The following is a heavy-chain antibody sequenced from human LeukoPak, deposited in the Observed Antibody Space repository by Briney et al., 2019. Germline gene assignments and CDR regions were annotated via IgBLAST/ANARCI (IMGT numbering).Heavy chain of an antibody. CDR2: IYPGDSDT. V-gene: IGHV5-51*01. D-gene: IGHD4-11*01. CDR3: AITGGLQSAHDAFDI. J-gene: IGHJ3*02. Sequence: GESLKISCKGSGYRFTSYWIGWVRQMPGKSLEWMGIIYPGDSDTRYSPSFRCQVTISADKSFNSAYLQWSSLKASDTAMYYCAITGGLQSAHDAFDIWGQGTMVTVSS. CDR1: GYRFTSYW.